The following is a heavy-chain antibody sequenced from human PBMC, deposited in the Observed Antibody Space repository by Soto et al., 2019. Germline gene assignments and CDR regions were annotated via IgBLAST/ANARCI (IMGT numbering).Heavy chain of an antibody. CDR3: AKAPFFNTVLLDY. V-gene: IGHV3-66*01. D-gene: IGHD4-4*01. Sequence: HPGGSLRLSCAASGFTVSSNYMSWVRQAPGKGLEWVSVIYSGGSTYYADSVKGRFTISRDNSKNTLYLQMNSLRAEDTAVYYCAKAPFFNTVLLDYWGQGTLVTVSS. J-gene: IGHJ4*02. CDR1: GFTVSSNY. CDR2: IYSGGST.